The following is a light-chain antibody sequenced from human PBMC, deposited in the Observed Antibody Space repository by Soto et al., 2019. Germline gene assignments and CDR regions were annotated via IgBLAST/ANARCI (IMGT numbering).Light chain of an antibody. CDR2: DIS. CDR1: QSFGNK. CDR3: QQYNIWRSIT. Sequence: EIVVTQSPATLSVSPGERATLSCRASQSFGNKVAWYQHKPGHTPRLIIYDISTRAAGVPARFSGSGYGTDFTLTISSLQSEDFAVYYCQQYNIWRSITFGQGTRLEIK. V-gene: IGKV3-15*01. J-gene: IGKJ5*01.